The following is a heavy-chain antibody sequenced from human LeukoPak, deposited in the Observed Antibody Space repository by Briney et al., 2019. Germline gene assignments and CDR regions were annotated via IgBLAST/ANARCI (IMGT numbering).Heavy chain of an antibody. D-gene: IGHD3-10*01. V-gene: IGHV3-23*01. Sequence: GGSLRLSCAASGFTFSSYAMSWVRQAPGKGLEWVSAISGSGGSTYYADSVKGRFTISRDNSKNTLYLQMNSLRAEDTAVYYCARDYVGWFGEGNAFDIWGQGTMVTVSS. J-gene: IGHJ3*02. CDR3: ARDYVGWFGEGNAFDI. CDR1: GFTFSSYA. CDR2: ISGSGGST.